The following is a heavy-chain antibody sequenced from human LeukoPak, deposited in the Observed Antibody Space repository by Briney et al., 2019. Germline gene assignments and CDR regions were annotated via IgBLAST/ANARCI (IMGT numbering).Heavy chain of an antibody. Sequence: PSETLSLTCTVPGGSISNYYWTWIRQPPGKGLEWIGYIYYSGSTNYNPSLKSRVTISLDTSKNQFSLKLSSVTAADTAMYYCARDQPSGGKYYFDYWGQGTLVTVSS. CDR2: IYYSGST. J-gene: IGHJ4*02. V-gene: IGHV4-59*01. D-gene: IGHD1-26*01. CDR1: GGSISNYY. CDR3: ARDQPSGGKYYFDY.